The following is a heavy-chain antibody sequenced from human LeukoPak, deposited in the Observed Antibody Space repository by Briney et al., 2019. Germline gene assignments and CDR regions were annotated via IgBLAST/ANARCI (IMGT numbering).Heavy chain of an antibody. D-gene: IGHD4-17*01. J-gene: IGHJ4*01. V-gene: IGHV1-46*01. CDR2: INPSGGST. CDR3: ARGDRATVTLY. Sequence: ASVKVSCKASGYTFTSYYMHWVRQALGQGLEWMGIINPSGGSTSYAQKFQGRVTMTRDMSTSTVYMELSSLRSEDTAVYYCARGDRATVTLYWGHGTLVTVYS. CDR1: GYTFTSYY.